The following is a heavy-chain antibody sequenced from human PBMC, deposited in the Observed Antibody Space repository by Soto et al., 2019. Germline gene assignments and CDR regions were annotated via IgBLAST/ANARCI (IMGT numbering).Heavy chain of an antibody. CDR1: GGTFSSYA. J-gene: IGHJ2*01. D-gene: IGHD2-21*02. V-gene: IGHV1-69*12. CDR2: IIPIFGTA. Sequence: QVQLVQSGAEEKKPGSSVKVSCKASGGTFSSYAISWVRQAPGQGLEWMGGIIPIFGTANYAQKFQGRVTITADESTSTAYMELSSLRSEDTAVYYCARAPNTIVVVTAKRHWYFDLWGRGTLVTVSS. CDR3: ARAPNTIVVVTAKRHWYFDL.